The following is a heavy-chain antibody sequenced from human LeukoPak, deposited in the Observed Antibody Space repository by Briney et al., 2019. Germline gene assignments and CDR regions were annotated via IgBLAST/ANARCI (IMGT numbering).Heavy chain of an antibody. Sequence: GGSLRLSCAASGFTFSSYTMNWVRQAPGKGLEWIASISPSGSSTFHADSVKGRFIISRDNARNSVSLQMSSLRVEDTAMYFCVRDALGESGAGGYWGQGTLVTVSS. CDR3: VRDALGESGAGGY. CDR1: GFTFSSYT. V-gene: IGHV3-21*01. D-gene: IGHD3-10*01. CDR2: ISPSGSST. J-gene: IGHJ4*02.